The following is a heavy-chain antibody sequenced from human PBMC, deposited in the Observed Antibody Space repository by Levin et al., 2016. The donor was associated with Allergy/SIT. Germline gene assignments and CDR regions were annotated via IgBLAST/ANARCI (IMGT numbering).Heavy chain of an antibody. D-gene: IGHD1-26*01. CDR2: IYYSGNT. CDR1: GASISSSSYY. CDR3: ARHVLEGATHPDH. Sequence: GSLRLSCTVSGASISSSSYYWGWIRQPPGKGLEWIGSIYYSGNTYYNPSLQSRLTMSVDTSKNQFSLKLNSVTAADTAVYYCARHVLEGATHPDHWGLGIPVTVSS. J-gene: IGHJ4*02. V-gene: IGHV4-39*01.